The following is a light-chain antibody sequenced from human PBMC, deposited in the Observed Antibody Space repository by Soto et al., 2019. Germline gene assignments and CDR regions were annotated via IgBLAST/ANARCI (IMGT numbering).Light chain of an antibody. J-gene: IGKJ1*01. V-gene: IGKV1-5*03. CDR2: GAS. CDR1: LSVGPW. CDR3: QQYKTYPWT. Sequence: DIQMTQSPSTLSTSVGDRVTITCRASLSVGPWLAWYQQKPGKAPNLLIYGASTLQTGVPSRFGGSGSGTDFTLTISSLQPDYFATYYCQQYKTYPWTFGQGTRVEIK.